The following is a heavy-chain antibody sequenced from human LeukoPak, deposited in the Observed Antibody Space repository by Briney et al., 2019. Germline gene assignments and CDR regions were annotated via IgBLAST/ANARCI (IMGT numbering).Heavy chain of an antibody. CDR2: INPTGGST. V-gene: IGHV1-46*01. CDR3: ARGEXSXSXXSFDY. D-gene: IGHD6-6*01. J-gene: IGHJ4*02. CDR1: GYTFISYY. Sequence: ASVKVSCKASGYTFISYYMHWVRQAPGQGLEWMGIINPTGGSTNYAQKFQGRVILTRDTSTSTVYMELTSLRSEDTAVYYCARGEXSXSXXSFDYWGQGTLVTVSS.